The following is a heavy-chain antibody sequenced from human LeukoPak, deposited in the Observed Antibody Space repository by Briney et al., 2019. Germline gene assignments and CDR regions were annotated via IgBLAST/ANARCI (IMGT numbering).Heavy chain of an antibody. V-gene: IGHV3-48*04. J-gene: IGHJ4*02. CDR1: GFTFSNYN. CDR2: ISTSSGAV. D-gene: IGHD2-21*02. Sequence: GGSLRLSCAASGFTFSNYNLNWVRQAPGKGLEWVSYISTSSGAVFYADSVKGRFTISRDNAKNSLYLQMNSLRAEDTAVYYCARGGDPDYWGQGTLVTVSS. CDR3: ARGGDPDY.